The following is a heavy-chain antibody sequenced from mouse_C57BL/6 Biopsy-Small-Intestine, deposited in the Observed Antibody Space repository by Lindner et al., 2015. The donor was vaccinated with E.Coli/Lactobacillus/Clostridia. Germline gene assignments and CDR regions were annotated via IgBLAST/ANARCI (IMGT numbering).Heavy chain of an antibody. CDR1: GYTFSTYG. V-gene: IGHV1-4*01. CDR3: ARVGYDFWTGYPGHAAH. Sequence: SVKVSCKASGYTFSTYGISWVRQAPGQGLEWMGWISAYNGDTHYAQKIQGRVTMTTDTATSTAYMELRSLRSDDTALYYCARVGYDFWTGYPGHAAHWGQGTLVTVSS. CDR2: ISAYNGDT. J-gene: IGHJ4*01. D-gene: IGHD2-2*01.